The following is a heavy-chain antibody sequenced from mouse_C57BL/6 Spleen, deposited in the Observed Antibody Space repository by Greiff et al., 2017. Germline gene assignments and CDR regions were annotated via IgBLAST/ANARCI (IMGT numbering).Heavy chain of an antibody. CDR2: ISSGGDYI. J-gene: IGHJ3*01. CDR3: TRERTYYEYDWFAY. CDR1: GFTFSSYA. D-gene: IGHD2-4*01. V-gene: IGHV5-9-1*02. Sequence: EVKLVESGEGLVKPGGSLKLSCAASGFTFSSYAMSWVRQTPEKRLEWVAYISSGGDYIYYADTVKGRFTISRDNARNTLYLQMSSLKSEDTAMYYCTRERTYYEYDWFAYWGQGTLVTVAA.